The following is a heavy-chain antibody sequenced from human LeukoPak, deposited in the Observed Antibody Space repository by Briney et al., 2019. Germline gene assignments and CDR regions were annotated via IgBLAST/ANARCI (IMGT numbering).Heavy chain of an antibody. J-gene: IGHJ4*02. Sequence: KSSETLSLTCAVYGGSFSGYYWSWIRQPPGKGLEWIGEINHSGSTNYNPSLKSRVTISVDTSKNQFSLKLSSVTAADTAVYYCARAKYGGNSNDYWGQGTLVTVSS. V-gene: IGHV4-34*01. CDR3: ARAKYGGNSNDY. D-gene: IGHD4-23*01. CDR2: INHSGST. CDR1: GGSFSGYY.